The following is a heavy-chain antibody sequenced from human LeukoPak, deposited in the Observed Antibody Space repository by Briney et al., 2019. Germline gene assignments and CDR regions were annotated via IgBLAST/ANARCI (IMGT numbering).Heavy chain of an antibody. CDR3: AKTLTKYQLNDAFDI. V-gene: IGHV3-9*03. Sequence: GGSLRLSCAASGFIFDDYAMHWVRQAPGKGLEWVSGVSWNSANIAYADSVKGRFTISRDNAKNSLYLQLNSLRAEDMALYYCAKTLTKYQLNDAFDIWGQGTMVTVSS. CDR1: GFIFDDYA. D-gene: IGHD2-2*01. J-gene: IGHJ3*02. CDR2: VSWNSANI.